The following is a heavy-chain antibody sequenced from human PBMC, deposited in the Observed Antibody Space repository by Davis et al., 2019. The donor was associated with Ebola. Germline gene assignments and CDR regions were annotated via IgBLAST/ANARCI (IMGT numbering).Heavy chain of an antibody. CDR1: GYTFSNYG. Sequence: ASVKVSCKASGYTFSNYGITWVRQAPGQGLEWVGWISVDKGITNYVQKLRGRVTMTTDTSTSTAYMELRSLRPDDTAVYYCARGGRDGMDVWGQGTTVTVS. CDR2: ISVDKGIT. CDR3: ARGGRDGMDV. V-gene: IGHV1-18*01. J-gene: IGHJ6*02.